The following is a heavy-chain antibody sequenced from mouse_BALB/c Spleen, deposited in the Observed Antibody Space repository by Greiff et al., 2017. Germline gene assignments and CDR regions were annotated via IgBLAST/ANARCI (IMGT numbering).Heavy chain of an antibody. CDR3: APGTPDY. V-gene: IGHV14-1*02. Sequence: EVQLQQSGAELVRPGASVKLSCTASGFTIKDYYMHWVKQRPEQGQEWIGWIDPESGNTKYDPKFQGNASITADTSSNTAYLQLSSLTSEDTAVYYCAPGTPDYWGQGTLVTVSA. CDR1: GFTIKDYY. J-gene: IGHJ3*01. CDR2: IDPESGNT. D-gene: IGHD3-3*01.